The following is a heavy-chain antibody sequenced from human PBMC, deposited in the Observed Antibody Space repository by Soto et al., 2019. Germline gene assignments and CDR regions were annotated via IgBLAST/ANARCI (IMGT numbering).Heavy chain of an antibody. Sequence: ASVKVSCKASGYTFTSYDINWVRQATGQGLEWMGWMNPNSGNTGYAQKFQGRVTMTRNTSISTAYVELSSLRSEDTAVYYCARPFVEPGIAAAGTPEDAFDIWG. CDR3: ARPFVEPGIAAAGTPEDAFDI. D-gene: IGHD6-13*01. J-gene: IGHJ3*02. CDR1: GYTFTSYD. CDR2: MNPNSGNT. V-gene: IGHV1-8*01.